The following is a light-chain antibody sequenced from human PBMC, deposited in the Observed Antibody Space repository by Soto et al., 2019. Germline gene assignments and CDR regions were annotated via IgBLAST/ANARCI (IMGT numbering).Light chain of an antibody. CDR1: SSDVGGYNF. J-gene: IGLJ1*01. V-gene: IGLV2-11*01. CDR2: DVT. Sequence: QSALTQPHSVSGSPGQSVTISCTGTSSDVGGYNFVSWYQQHPGKVPKLMIYDVTIRPSGVPDRFSGSKSGNTASLTISGLQSDGEADYYCCSFVGTDSSFVFGSGTKLTVL. CDR3: CSFVGTDSSFV.